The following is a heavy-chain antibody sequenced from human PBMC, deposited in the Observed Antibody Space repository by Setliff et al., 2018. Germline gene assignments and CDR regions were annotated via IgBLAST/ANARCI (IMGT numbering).Heavy chain of an antibody. CDR3: ARAGQQLVVGAFDI. J-gene: IGHJ3*02. D-gene: IGHD6-13*01. CDR2: IYHSGST. Sequence: SETLSLTCAVSGGSISSSNWWSWVRQPPGKGLEWIGEIYHSGSTNCNPSLKSRVTISVDKSKNQFSLKLSSVTAADTAVYYCARAGQQLVVGAFDIWGQGTMVTVSS. V-gene: IGHV4-4*02. CDR1: GGSISSSNW.